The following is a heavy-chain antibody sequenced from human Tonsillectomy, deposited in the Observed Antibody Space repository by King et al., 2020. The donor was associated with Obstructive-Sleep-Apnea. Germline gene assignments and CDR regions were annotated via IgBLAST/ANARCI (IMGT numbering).Heavy chain of an antibody. CDR2: IYIGGGT. J-gene: IGHJ4*02. CDR1: GFTVSSNY. CDR3: ATVVGAIIY. V-gene: IGHV3-66*01. Sequence: VQLVESGGGLVQPGGSVRLSCAASGFTVSSNYMSWVRQAPGKGLEWVSVIYIGGGTYYADSVKGRFTISRDTSKNTLYLQMNSLRAEDTAVYYCATVVGAIIYWGQGMLVTVSS. D-gene: IGHD1-26*01.